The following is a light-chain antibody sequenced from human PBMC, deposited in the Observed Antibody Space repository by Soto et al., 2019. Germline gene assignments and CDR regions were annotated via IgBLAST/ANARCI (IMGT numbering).Light chain of an antibody. V-gene: IGKV1-12*01. J-gene: IGKJ4*01. CDR3: KQANSFPFT. CDR1: QGIRSC. Sequence: EIQMTQSPSSVSASVGDRVTITCRASQGIRSCLAWYEHNPGKAPKLLIFAASSIQSGVPPRLSGIVSGTDFTLPIRSLQREDFATSHCKQANSFPFTFGGGNKLDI. CDR2: AAS.